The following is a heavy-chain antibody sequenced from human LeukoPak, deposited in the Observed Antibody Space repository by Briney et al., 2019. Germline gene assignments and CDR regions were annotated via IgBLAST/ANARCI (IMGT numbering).Heavy chain of an antibody. CDR3: ARAPGIAAAINAWFDP. V-gene: IGHV4-59*11. CDR2: IYYSGST. D-gene: IGHD6-13*01. J-gene: IGHJ5*02. CDR1: GGSISSHY. Sequence: SETLSLTCTVSGGSISSHYWSWIRQPPGKGLEWIGYIYYSGSTYYNPSLKSRVTISVDTSKNQFSLKLSSVTAADTAVYYCARAPGIAAAINAWFDPWGQGTLVTVSS.